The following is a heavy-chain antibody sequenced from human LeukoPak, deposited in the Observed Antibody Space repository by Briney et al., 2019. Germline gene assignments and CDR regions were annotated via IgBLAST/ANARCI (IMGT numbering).Heavy chain of an antibody. CDR1: GGSISSYY. CDR3: ARAEVVRGVTGPYYYYYYMDV. D-gene: IGHD3-10*01. CDR2: IYTSGST. V-gene: IGHV4-4*07. Sequence: SETLSLACTVSGGSISSYYWSWIRQPAGKGLEWIGRIYTSGSTNYNPSLKSRVTMSVDTSKNQFSLKLSSVTAADTAVYYCARAEVVRGVTGPYYYYYYMDVWGKGTTVTVSS. J-gene: IGHJ6*03.